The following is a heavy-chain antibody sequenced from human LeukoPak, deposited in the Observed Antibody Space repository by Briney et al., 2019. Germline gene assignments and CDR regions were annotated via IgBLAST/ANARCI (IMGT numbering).Heavy chain of an antibody. V-gene: IGHV3-30*02. CDR1: GFPFRSYG. CDR2: INYDGSNQ. Sequence: PGGSLRLSCLVSGFPFRSYGMRWVRQAPGKGLEGVAFINYDGSNQYYADSVKGRFTISRDNSKNTLYLQIDSLRGDDTAVYYCAKESGRPTRSFYHYYMDVWGKGTTVIVSS. J-gene: IGHJ6*03. CDR3: AKESGRPTRSFYHYYMDV.